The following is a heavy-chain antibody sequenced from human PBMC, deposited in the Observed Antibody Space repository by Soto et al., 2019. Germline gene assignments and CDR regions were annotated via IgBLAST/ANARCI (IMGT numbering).Heavy chain of an antibody. D-gene: IGHD6-13*01. CDR3: ARGIAAAGTSYGY. V-gene: IGHV1-3*01. J-gene: IGHJ4*02. CDR2: INAGNGNT. Sequence: ASVKVSCKASGYTFTSYAMHWVRQAPGQRLEWMGWINAGNGNTKYSQKFQGRVTITRDTSASTAYMELSSLRSEDTAVYYCARGIAAAGTSYGYWGQGTLVTVSS. CDR1: GYTFTSYA.